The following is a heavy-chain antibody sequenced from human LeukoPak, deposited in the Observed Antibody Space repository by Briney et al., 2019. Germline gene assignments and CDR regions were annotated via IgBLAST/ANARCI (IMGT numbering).Heavy chain of an antibody. J-gene: IGHJ4*02. CDR2: ISWNSGSI. CDR1: GFTFDDYA. Sequence: PGGSLRLSCAASGFTFDDYAMHWVRQAPGKGLEWVSGISWNSGSIGYADSVKGRFTISRDNAKNSLYLQMNSLRAEDTAVYYCARDTYCTSTSCYLFEYWGQGTLVTVSS. CDR3: ARDTYCTSTSCYLFEY. D-gene: IGHD2-2*01. V-gene: IGHV3-9*01.